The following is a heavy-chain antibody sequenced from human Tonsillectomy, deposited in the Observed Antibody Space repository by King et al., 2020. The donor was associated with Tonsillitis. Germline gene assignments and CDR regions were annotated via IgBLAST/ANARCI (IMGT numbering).Heavy chain of an antibody. CDR3: ARGATGYSSSWSQYYFDY. Sequence: VQPVESGGGLVKPGGSLRLSCAASGFTFSSYSMNWVRQAPGKGLEWVSSISSSSSYIYYADSVKGRFTISRDNAKNSLYLQMNSLRAEDTAVYYCARGATGYSSSWSQYYFDYWGQGTLVTVSS. CDR1: GFTFSSYS. CDR2: ISSSSSYI. J-gene: IGHJ4*02. V-gene: IGHV3-21*01. D-gene: IGHD6-13*01.